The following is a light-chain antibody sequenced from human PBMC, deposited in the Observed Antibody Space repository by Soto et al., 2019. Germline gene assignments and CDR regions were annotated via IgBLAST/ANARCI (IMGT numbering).Light chain of an antibody. CDR3: QQYRSSPRT. V-gene: IGKV3-20*01. Sequence: EIVLTYSPGTLSFSPVERATLSCRASQSVSSNYLAWYQQKPGQAPRLLIYGAFKRATGIPDRFSGSGSGTDFTLTISRMEPEDFAVYCCQQYRSSPRTFGQGTKVDIK. J-gene: IGKJ1*01. CDR1: QSVSSNY. CDR2: GAF.